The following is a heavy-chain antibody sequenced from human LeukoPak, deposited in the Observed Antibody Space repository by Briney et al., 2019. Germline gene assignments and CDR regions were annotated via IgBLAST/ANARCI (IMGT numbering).Heavy chain of an antibody. V-gene: IGHV3-30*04. D-gene: IGHD5-18*01. Sequence: PGGSLRLSCAASGFTFTSYAMQWVRQAPGKGLEWVAVIPNDGNNRNYADSVKGRFTISRDNSKNTLYPQMNSLRVEDTAVYYCARESGILRGDSYGHWGQGTLVTVSS. CDR2: IPNDGNNR. J-gene: IGHJ4*02. CDR3: ARESGILRGDSYGH. CDR1: GFTFTSYA.